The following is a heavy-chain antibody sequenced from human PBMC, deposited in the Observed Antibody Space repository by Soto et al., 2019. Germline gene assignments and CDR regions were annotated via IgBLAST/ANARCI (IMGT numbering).Heavy chain of an antibody. CDR3: ARQGGSGSYEYWYFDL. CDR2: IYYTGIA. V-gene: IGHV4-61*08. CDR1: GGSISSGGYY. D-gene: IGHD1-26*01. J-gene: IGHJ2*01. Sequence: TSETLSLTCAVSGGSISSGGYYWSWIWQPPRKGLEWIGSIYYTGIANYNPSLQSRVTISTDTSKSQFSLELTSLTAADTAVYYCARQGGSGSYEYWYFDLWGRGALVTVSS.